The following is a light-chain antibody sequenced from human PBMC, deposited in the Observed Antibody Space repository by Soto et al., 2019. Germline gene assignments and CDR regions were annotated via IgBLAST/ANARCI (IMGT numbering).Light chain of an antibody. V-gene: IGKV1-39*01. CDR2: GAS. J-gene: IGKJ5*01. CDR3: QQTYTTPEIT. CDR1: QSISIY. Sequence: DIQMTQSPSSQPTSVGYRVTIACXASQSISIYLNWYQLKPGKAPNLLMYGASYLKSGVPTRFSGSGSGTDFTLTISSLQPEDLAIYYCQQTYTTPEITFGQGTRLEI.